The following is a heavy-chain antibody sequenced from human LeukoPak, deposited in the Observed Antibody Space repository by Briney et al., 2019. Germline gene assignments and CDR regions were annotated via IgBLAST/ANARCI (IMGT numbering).Heavy chain of an antibody. CDR1: GFTFSSYA. D-gene: IGHD3-22*01. CDR3: AKDIGQYYYDSSGYDYYFDY. CDR2: ISGSGGST. J-gene: IGHJ4*02. V-gene: IGHV3-23*01. Sequence: GGSLRLSCAASGFTFSSYAMSWVRQAPGKGLEWVSAISGSGGSTYYADSVKGRFTISRDNSKNTLYLQMNSLRAGDTAVYYCAKDIGQYYYDSSGYDYYFDYWGQGTLVTVSS.